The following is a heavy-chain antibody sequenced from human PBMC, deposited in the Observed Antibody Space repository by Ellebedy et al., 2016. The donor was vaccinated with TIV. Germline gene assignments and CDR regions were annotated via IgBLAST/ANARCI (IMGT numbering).Heavy chain of an antibody. J-gene: IGHJ4*02. CDR3: AKIAAAGRFFDY. V-gene: IGHV3-23*01. CDR1: GFTFSSYA. Sequence: PGGSLRLSCAASGFTFSSYAMSWVRQAPGKGLEWVSTISNTGSRTYYADSVEGRFIISRDNSKKTLYLQMNSLRAEDTAVYYCAKIAAAGRFFDYWGQGTLVTVSS. CDR2: ISNTGSRT. D-gene: IGHD6-13*01.